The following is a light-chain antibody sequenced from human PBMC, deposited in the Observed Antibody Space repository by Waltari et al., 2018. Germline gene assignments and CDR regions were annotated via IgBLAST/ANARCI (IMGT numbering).Light chain of an antibody. CDR3: QQLNSYPLT. V-gene: IGKV1-5*03. CDR2: KAS. CDR1: QSVNRW. Sequence: DIQMTQSPPSLSASVGDRVNITCRASQSVNRWLAWYQQKPGKAPNLLSYKASRLESGVPSRFSGSGSGTEFSLTISSLQPEDFATYYCQQLNSYPLTFGGGTKVEIK. J-gene: IGKJ4*01.